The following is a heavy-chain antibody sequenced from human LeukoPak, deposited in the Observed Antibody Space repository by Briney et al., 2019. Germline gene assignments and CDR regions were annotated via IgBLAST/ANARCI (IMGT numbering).Heavy chain of an antibody. D-gene: IGHD6-13*01. CDR1: GGTFSSYA. J-gene: IGHJ6*03. CDR2: IIPIFGTA. CDR3: ARAKTSYSSSWTHYYYYYMDV. V-gene: IGHV1-69*06. Sequence: SVKVSCKASGGTFSSYAISWVRQAPGQGLEWMGGIIPIFGTANYAQKFQGRVTITADKSTSTAYMELSSLRSEDTAVYYCARAKTSYSSSWTHYYYYYMDVWGKGTTVTISS.